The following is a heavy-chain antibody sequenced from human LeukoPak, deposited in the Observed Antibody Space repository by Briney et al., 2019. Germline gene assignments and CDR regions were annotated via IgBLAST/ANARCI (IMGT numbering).Heavy chain of an antibody. J-gene: IGHJ4*02. CDR3: TTLGYHLDS. CDR1: GFAFSAYE. Sequence: PGGSLRLSCAASGFAFSAYEMNWVRQAPGKGLEWVSYISGTDTTTYYADSVKGRFTISRDNARNSLYLQMNSLRAEDTALYHCTTLGYHLDSWGQGTLVTVSS. V-gene: IGHV3-48*03. CDR2: ISGTDTTT. D-gene: IGHD3-22*01.